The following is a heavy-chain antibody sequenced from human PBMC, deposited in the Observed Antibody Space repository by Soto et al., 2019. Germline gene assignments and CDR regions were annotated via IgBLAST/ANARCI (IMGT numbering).Heavy chain of an antibody. J-gene: IGHJ4*02. D-gene: IGHD1-26*01. CDR2: ISSSSSYI. Sequence: GGSLRLSCAASGFTFSSYSMNWVRQAPGKGLEWVSSISSSSSYIYYAESVKGRFTISRDNAKNSLYLQMNSLRAEDTAVYYCARGEQPLRVGDFDYWGQGTLVTVSS. CDR3: ARGEQPLRVGDFDY. CDR1: GFTFSSYS. V-gene: IGHV3-21*01.